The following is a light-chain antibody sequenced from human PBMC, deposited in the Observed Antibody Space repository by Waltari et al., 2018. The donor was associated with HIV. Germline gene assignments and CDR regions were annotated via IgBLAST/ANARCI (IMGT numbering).Light chain of an antibody. V-gene: IGLV3-21*01. CDR1: NLGSKR. CDR2: DDH. J-gene: IGLJ2*01. CDR3: QVWDIITDEVI. Sequence: SYVLTQSPSVSVAPGQTAIITCGGNNLGSKRVHWYQQRPGQAPVLIIFDDHDRPSGIPERFSGSNSGDTATLSISRVEAGDEADYFCQVWDIITDEVIFGGGTKMTVL.